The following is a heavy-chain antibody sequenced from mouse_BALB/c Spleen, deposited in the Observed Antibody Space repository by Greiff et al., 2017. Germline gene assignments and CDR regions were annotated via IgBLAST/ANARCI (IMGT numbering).Heavy chain of an antibody. CDR3: ARSYGYDGAWFAY. CDR1: GFTFSSYT. V-gene: IGHV5-9*03. D-gene: IGHD2-2*01. J-gene: IGHJ3*01. Sequence: EVKLMESGGGLVKPGGSLKLSCAASGFTFSSYTMSWVRQTPEKRLEWVATISSGGGNTYYPDSVKGRFTISRDNAKNNLYLQMSSLRSEDTALYYCARSYGYDGAWFAYWGQGTLVTVSA. CDR2: ISSGGGNT.